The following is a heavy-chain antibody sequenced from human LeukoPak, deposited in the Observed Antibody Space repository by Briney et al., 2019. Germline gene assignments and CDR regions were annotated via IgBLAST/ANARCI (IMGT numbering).Heavy chain of an antibody. CDR3: ARSPDPAIVVVPAALDY. V-gene: IGHV1-46*01. D-gene: IGHD2-2*01. J-gene: IGHJ4*02. Sequence: ASVTVSCKASGYTFTSYYMHWVRQAPGQGLEWMGLINPSGGSTNYAQKFQGRVTITRDTSTSTVYMELSSLRSEDTAVYYCARSPDPAIVVVPAALDYWGQGTLVTVSS. CDR2: INPSGGST. CDR1: GYTFTSYY.